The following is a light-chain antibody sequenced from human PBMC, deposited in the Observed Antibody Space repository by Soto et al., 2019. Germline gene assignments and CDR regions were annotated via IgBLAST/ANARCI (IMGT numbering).Light chain of an antibody. CDR2: GAS. Sequence: DLQMTQSPSSLSASVGDRVTITCRASQCISNHVAWYQQKPGKVPKLLIYGASTLQSGVPSRFSGSGSGTDFTLTISSLQPEDFATYYCQKYNGAPRTFGQGTKVDIK. CDR3: QKYNGAPRT. CDR1: QCISNH. V-gene: IGKV1-27*01. J-gene: IGKJ1*01.